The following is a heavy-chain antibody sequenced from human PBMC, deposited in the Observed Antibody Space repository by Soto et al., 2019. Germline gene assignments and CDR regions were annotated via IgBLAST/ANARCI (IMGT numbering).Heavy chain of an antibody. CDR3: ARGGGWTTVTTSSWFDP. D-gene: IGHD4-4*01. J-gene: IGHJ5*02. V-gene: IGHV4-39*01. CDR2: IYYLGNT. Sequence: SETLSLTCTVSGGSISSGSSYWGWIRQPPGKGLEWIGSIYYLGNTYYNPSLGGRVSISVDTSKNQFSLKLKSVTAADTAVFYCARGGGWTTVTTSSWFDPWGQGTLVTVSS. CDR1: GGSISSGSSY.